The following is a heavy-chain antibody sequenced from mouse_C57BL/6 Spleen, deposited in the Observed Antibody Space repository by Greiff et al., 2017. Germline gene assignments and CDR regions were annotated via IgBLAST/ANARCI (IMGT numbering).Heavy chain of an antibody. J-gene: IGHJ4*01. CDR3: ARPYRGLDYDMDY. CDR1: GFTFSSYG. CDR2: ISSGGSYT. Sequence: EVQLVESGGDLVKPGGSLKLSCAASGFTFSSYGMSWVRQTPDKRLEWVATISSGGSYTYYPDSVKGRNTISRDNAKNTLYLQMSSLKSEDTAMYYCARPYRGLDYDMDYWGQGTSVTVSS. D-gene: IGHD2-14*01. V-gene: IGHV5-6*01.